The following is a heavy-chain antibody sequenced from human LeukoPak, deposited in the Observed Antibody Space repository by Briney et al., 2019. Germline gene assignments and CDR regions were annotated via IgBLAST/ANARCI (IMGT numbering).Heavy chain of an antibody. CDR3: ASRYCGSTSCYPRGNYYYYYGMDV. CDR2: IIPILGIA. V-gene: IGHV1-69*04. D-gene: IGHD2-2*01. J-gene: IGHJ6*02. CDR1: GGTFSSYA. Sequence: SVKVSCKASGGTFSSYAISWVRQAPGQGLEWMGRIIPILGIANYAQKFQGRVTITADKSTSTAYMELSSLRSEDTAVYYCASRYCGSTSCYPRGNYYYYYGMDVWGQGTTVTVSS.